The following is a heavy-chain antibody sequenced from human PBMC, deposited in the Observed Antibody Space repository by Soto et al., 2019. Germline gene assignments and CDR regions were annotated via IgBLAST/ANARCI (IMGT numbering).Heavy chain of an antibody. CDR1: DDSINSDKYY. Sequence: SETLSLTCSVSDDSINSDKYYWGWIRQPPGKGLEWIGSIYYRGNAYYNPSLQTRVTISLDKSRSQFSLKLNSVTAADSAVYFCAILEGLATISYFFDFWGPGALVTVSS. V-gene: IGHV4-39*01. CDR3: AILEGLATISYFFDF. CDR2: IYYRGNA. J-gene: IGHJ4*02. D-gene: IGHD3-9*01.